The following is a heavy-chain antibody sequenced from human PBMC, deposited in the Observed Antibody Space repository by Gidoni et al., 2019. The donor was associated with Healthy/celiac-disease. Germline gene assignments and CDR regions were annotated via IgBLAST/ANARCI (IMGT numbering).Heavy chain of an antibody. CDR2: ISYDGSNK. Sequence: LEWVAVISYDGSNKYYADSVKGRFTISRDNSKNTLYLQMNSLRAEDTAVYYCARAFSGGWGQGTLVTVSS. J-gene: IGHJ4*02. D-gene: IGHD3-10*01. CDR3: ARAFSGG. V-gene: IGHV3-30*01.